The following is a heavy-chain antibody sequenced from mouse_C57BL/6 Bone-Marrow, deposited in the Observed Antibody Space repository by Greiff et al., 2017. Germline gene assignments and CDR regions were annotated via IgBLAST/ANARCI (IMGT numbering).Heavy chain of an antibody. V-gene: IGHV1-64*01. D-gene: IGHD2-3*01. Sequence: QVQLQQPGAELVKPGASVKLSCKASGYTFTSYWMHWVKQRPGQGLEWIGMIHPNSGSTNYNEKFKSKATLTVDKSSSTAYMQLSSLTSEDSAVYDCARRRLLRRGYAMDYWGQGTSVTVSS. J-gene: IGHJ4*01. CDR1: GYTFTSYW. CDR2: IHPNSGST. CDR3: ARRRLLRRGYAMDY.